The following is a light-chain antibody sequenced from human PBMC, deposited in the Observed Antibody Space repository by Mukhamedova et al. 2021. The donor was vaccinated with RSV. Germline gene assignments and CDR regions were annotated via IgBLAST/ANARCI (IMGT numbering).Light chain of an antibody. J-gene: IGLJ2*01. CDR3: SSYTSSSTQV. V-gene: IGLV2-14*01. CDR2: EVS. CDR1: SSDVGGYNY. Sequence: TISCTGTSSDVGGYNYVSWYQQHPGKAPKLMIYEVSNRPSGASNRFSGSKSGNTASLTISGLQAEDEADYYCSSYTSSSTQVFGGG.